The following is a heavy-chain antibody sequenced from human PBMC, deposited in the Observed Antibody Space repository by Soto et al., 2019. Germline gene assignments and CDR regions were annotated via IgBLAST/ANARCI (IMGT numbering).Heavy chain of an antibody. J-gene: IGHJ6*03. CDR1: GFTFSSYG. V-gene: IGHV3-33*01. CDR3: APYQLPDYYSYYMDV. CDR2: IWYDGSNK. D-gene: IGHD2-2*01. Sequence: QVQLVESGGGVVQPGRSLRLSCAASGFTFSSYGMHWVRQAPGKGLEWVAVIWYDGSNKYYADSVKGRFTISRDNSKNKLHLQMNSLTAEDTAVYYSAPYQLPDYYSYYMDVWGKGTTVTGSS.